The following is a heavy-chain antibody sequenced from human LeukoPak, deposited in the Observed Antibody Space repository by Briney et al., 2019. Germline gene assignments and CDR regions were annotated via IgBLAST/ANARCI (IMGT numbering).Heavy chain of an antibody. CDR2: IHSRVGT. CDR1: GGSFSPYY. D-gene: IGHD3-22*01. J-gene: IGHJ3*02. V-gene: IGHV4-59*08. CDR3: ARVYDTSDYYFAFDM. Sequence: SSETLSLTCTVSGGSFSPYYWSWIRQPPGKGLEWIGHIHSRVGTNYNPSIKSRVTISVDTSKNQFSLTLSSVTAADTAVYYCARVYDTSDYYFAFDMWGQGTKVTVSS.